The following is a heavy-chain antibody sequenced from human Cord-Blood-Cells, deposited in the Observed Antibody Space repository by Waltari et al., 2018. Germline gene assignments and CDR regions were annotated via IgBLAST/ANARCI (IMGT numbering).Heavy chain of an antibody. CDR2: RWYDESNK. CDR3: ARDMGEYSSSSDY. Sequence: QVQLVESGGGVVQPGRSLRLSCAASGFTLSSYGMYWVRQAPGKGLGGGAVRWYDESNKYYADSGKGRFTISRDNAKNMLYLQMNSLRAEDTAVYYCARDMGEYSSSSDYWGQGTLVTVSS. V-gene: IGHV3-33*01. CDR1: GFTLSSYG. D-gene: IGHD6-6*01. J-gene: IGHJ4*02.